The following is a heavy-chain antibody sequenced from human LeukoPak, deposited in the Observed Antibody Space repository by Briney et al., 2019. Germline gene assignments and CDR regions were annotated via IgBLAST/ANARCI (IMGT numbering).Heavy chain of an antibody. D-gene: IGHD4-23*01. CDR1: GFTFSAYA. Sequence: PGGSLRLSCTASGFTFSAYAMNWVRQAPGKGLEWVSGISCSGGSTYNADSVKGRFTISRDNAKNSLYLQMNSLRAADTAVYYCARGGSHYGGNPVEYWGPGTLVTVSS. J-gene: IGHJ4*02. V-gene: IGHV3-23*01. CDR3: ARGGSHYGGNPVEY. CDR2: ISCSGGST.